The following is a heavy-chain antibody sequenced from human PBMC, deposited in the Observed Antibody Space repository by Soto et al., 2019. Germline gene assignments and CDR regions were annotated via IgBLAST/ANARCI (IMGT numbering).Heavy chain of an antibody. CDR2: IYYSGST. D-gene: IGHD4-4*01. CDR3: ARGHMVTTFYYGMDV. V-gene: IGHV4-59*01. Sequence: QVQPQESGPGLVKPSETLSLTCTVSGGSISSYYWSWIRQPPGKGLAWIGYIYYSGSTNYNPSLKSRVTISVDTSKNQFSLKLSSVTAADTAVYYCARGHMVTTFYYGMDVWGQGTTVTVSS. J-gene: IGHJ6*02. CDR1: GGSISSYY.